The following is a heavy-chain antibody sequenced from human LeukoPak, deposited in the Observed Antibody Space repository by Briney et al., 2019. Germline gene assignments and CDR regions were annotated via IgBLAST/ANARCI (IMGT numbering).Heavy chain of an antibody. CDR3: AKGKGRVVVVIFV. CDR2: ISSSSSTI. J-gene: IGHJ4*02. D-gene: IGHD3-22*01. CDR1: GFTFSSYS. Sequence: PGGSLRLSCAASGFTFSSYSMNWVRQAPGKGLEWVSYISSSSSTIYYADSVKGRFTISRDNAKNSLYLQMNSLRAEDTAVYYCAKGKGRVVVVIFVWGQGTLVTVSS. V-gene: IGHV3-48*01.